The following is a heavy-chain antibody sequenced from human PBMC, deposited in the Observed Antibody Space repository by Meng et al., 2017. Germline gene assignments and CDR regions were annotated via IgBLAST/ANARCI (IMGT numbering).Heavy chain of an antibody. CDR3: ARGYYDSSGYLGC. CDR1: GGTFSSYA. J-gene: IGHJ4*02. D-gene: IGHD3-22*01. Sequence: SVKVSCKASGGTFSSYATSWVRQAPGQGLEWMGGIIPIFGTANYAQKFQGRVTITTDESTGTAYMELSSLRSEDTAVYYCARGYYDSSGYLGCWGQGTLVTVSS. V-gene: IGHV1-69*05. CDR2: IIPIFGTA.